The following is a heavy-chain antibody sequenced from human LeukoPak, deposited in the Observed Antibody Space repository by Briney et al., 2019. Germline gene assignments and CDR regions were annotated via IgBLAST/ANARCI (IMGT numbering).Heavy chain of an antibody. Sequence: GGSLRLSCAASGFTFSSSSMSWVRQAPGKGLDWVSYISSSSSTLYYADSVKGRFSISSDNSKNTLFLQMNSLRAEDTAVYYCARGEAFAFDMWGQGTMVTVSS. CDR1: GFTFSSSS. CDR2: ISSSSSTL. J-gene: IGHJ3*02. V-gene: IGHV3-48*01. CDR3: ARGEAFAFDM.